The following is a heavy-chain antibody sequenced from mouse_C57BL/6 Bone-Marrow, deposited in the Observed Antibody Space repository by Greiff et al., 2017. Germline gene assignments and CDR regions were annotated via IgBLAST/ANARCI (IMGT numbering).Heavy chain of an antibody. V-gene: IGHV1-64*01. CDR1: GYTFTSYW. Sequence: QVQLQQPGAELVKPGASVKLSCKASGYTFTSYWMHWVKQRPGQGLEWIGMIHPNSGSTNYNEKFKSKATLTVDKSSSTAYMQLSSLTSEDSAVYYCARGGLLRYQIGNYFDYWGQGTTLTVSS. CDR2: IHPNSGST. D-gene: IGHD1-1*01. J-gene: IGHJ2*01. CDR3: ARGGLLRYQIGNYFDY.